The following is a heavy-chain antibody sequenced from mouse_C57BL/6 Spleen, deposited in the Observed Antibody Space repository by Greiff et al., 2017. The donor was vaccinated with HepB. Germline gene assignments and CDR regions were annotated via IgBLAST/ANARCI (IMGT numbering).Heavy chain of an antibody. V-gene: IGHV1-50*01. CDR3: ARGDGYDVEWFAY. CDR1: GYTFTSYW. J-gene: IGHJ3*01. Sequence: QVQLQQPGAELVKPGASVKLSCKASGYTFTSYWMQWVNQRPGQGLEWIGEIDPSDSYTNYNQKFKGKATLTVDTSSSTAYMQLSSLTSEDSAVYYCARGDGYDVEWFAYWGQGTLVTVSA. D-gene: IGHD2-2*01. CDR2: IDPSDSYT.